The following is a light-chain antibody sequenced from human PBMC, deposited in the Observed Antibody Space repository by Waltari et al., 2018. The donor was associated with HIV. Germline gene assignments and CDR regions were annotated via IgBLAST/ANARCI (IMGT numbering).Light chain of an antibody. Sequence: QSALTQPHPVSGSPGQSVTISCTGHSSDVGGFNYVSWYQQSTGRALKLMIHDVTKRPSGVPDRFSGSKSGNTAALTIAGLQSEDEADYYCCSYAGRNTLLFGGGTTLTVL. CDR3: CSYAGRNTLL. CDR2: DVT. V-gene: IGLV2-11*01. J-gene: IGLJ2*01. CDR1: SSDVGGFNY.